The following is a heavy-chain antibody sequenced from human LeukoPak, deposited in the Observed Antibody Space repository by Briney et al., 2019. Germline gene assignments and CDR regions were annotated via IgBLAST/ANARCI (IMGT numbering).Heavy chain of an antibody. Sequence: PGGSLRLSCAASGFTVSSNYMSWVRQAPGKGLEWVSVIYSGGSTYYADSVKGRFTISRDNSKNTLYLQMNSLRAEDTAVYYCARDPSDGGYDAFDIRGQGTMVTVSS. CDR2: IYSGGST. V-gene: IGHV3-53*01. CDR3: ARDPSDGGYDAFDI. D-gene: IGHD3-16*01. CDR1: GFTVSSNY. J-gene: IGHJ3*02.